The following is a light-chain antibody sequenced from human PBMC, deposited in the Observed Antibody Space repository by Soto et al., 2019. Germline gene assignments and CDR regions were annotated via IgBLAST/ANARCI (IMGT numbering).Light chain of an antibody. V-gene: IGKV3-15*01. Sequence: EIVMTQSPATLSVSPGERATLSCRASQSVSSNLAWYQQKPGQAPRLLIYGASTRATGIPARFSGSGFETEFTPTISSLQSEDFAVYYCQQYNNWPPITFGQGTRLEIK. CDR1: QSVSSN. J-gene: IGKJ5*01. CDR2: GAS. CDR3: QQYNNWPPIT.